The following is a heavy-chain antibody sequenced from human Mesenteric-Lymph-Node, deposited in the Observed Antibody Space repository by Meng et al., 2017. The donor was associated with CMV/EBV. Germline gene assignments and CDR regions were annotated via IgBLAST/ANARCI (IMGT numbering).Heavy chain of an antibody. D-gene: IGHD1-20*01. CDR3: ARVKWGITGTT. J-gene: IGHJ5*02. V-gene: IGHV3-30*04. CDR1: GFIFSSYA. Sequence: QVKLVGSGGGVVQPGRSPGLSCAAAGFIFSSYAMHWVRQAPGKGLEWVAVISYDGSNKYYADSVKGRFTISRDNSKNTLYLQMNSLRAEDTAVYYCARVKWGITGTTWGQGTLVTVSS. CDR2: ISYDGSNK.